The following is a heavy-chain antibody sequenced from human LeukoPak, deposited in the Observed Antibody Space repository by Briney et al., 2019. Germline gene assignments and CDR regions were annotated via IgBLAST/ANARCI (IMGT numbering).Heavy chain of an antibody. J-gene: IGHJ4*02. V-gene: IGHV3-7*03. D-gene: IGHD3-10*01. CDR2: IKQDGSEK. CDR1: GFTFSNYW. Sequence: PGGSLRLSCAASGFTFSNYWMSWVRQAPGKGLEWVANIKQDGSEKYYVDSVKGRFTISRDNAKNSLYLQMNSLRAEDTAVYYCAGTYGSGSYYNPFDYWGQGTLVTVSS. CDR3: AGTYGSGSYYNPFDY.